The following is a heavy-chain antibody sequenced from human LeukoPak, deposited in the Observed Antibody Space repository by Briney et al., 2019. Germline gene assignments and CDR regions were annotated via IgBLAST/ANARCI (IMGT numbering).Heavy chain of an antibody. D-gene: IGHD3-22*01. CDR1: GGSISSYY. CDR3: ARVRHDSSGYYLFDC. J-gene: IGHJ4*02. Sequence: TSETLSLTCTVSGGSISSYYWSWIRQPPGKGLEWIGYIYYSGSTNYNPSLKSRVTISVDTSKNQFSLKLSSVTAADTAVYYCARVRHDSSGYYLFDCWGQGTLVTVS. V-gene: IGHV4-59*01. CDR2: IYYSGST.